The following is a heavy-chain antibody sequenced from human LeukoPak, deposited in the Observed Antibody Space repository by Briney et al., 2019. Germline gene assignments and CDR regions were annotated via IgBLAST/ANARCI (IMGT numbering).Heavy chain of an antibody. CDR1: GFTFSNYA. CDR2: ISGSDGST. V-gene: IGHV3-23*01. J-gene: IGHJ6*03. Sequence: GGSLRLSCAASGFTFSNYAMSWVRQAPGKGLEWASAISGSDGSTNYADSVKGRFTISRDNSKNTLYLQMNSLRAEDTAVYYCAREASMVRGVITNRAYYYYYYMDVWGKGTTVTISS. D-gene: IGHD3-10*01. CDR3: AREASMVRGVITNRAYYYYYYMDV.